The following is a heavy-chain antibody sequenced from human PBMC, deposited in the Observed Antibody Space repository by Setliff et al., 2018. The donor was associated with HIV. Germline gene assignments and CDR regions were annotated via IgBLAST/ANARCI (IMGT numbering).Heavy chain of an antibody. Sequence: SETLSLTCAVYGETFSGYYWSWIRQTPGKGLEWIGEINHGGSTYYNSSLKSRVTISVDTSKNQFSLKLSYVTAADTAFYYCARQSPQIRYLDWLNAFDIWGQGTMVTVSS. D-gene: IGHD3-9*01. V-gene: IGHV4-34*01. CDR3: ARQSPQIRYLDWLNAFDI. J-gene: IGHJ3*02. CDR1: GETFSGYY. CDR2: INHGGST.